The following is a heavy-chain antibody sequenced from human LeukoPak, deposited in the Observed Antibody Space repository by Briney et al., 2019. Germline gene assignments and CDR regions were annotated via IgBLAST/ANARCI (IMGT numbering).Heavy chain of an antibody. J-gene: IGHJ3*01. CDR3: VRNYYGSESRGAFDV. D-gene: IGHD3-10*01. V-gene: IGHV4-4*09. CDR2: IYTTGRS. CDR1: GCTISSYS. Sequence: SETLSLTCTVSGCTISSYSWSWIRQPPGKGLEWIGWIYTTGRSNYNPSVKCRASSSIDTSKIQFSLKLSSVNAADTAVYFCVRNYYGSESRGAFDVWGQGTMVTVSS.